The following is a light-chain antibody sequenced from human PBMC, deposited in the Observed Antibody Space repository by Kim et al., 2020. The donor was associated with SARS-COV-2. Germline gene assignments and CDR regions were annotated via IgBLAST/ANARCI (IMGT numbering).Light chain of an antibody. J-gene: IGLJ3*02. CDR1: RSNIGAGYD. V-gene: IGLV1-40*01. CDR2: GNS. CDR3: QSYDSSLSGYWV. Sequence: VTNPCTGSRSNIGAGYDVPWYQQLPGTAPKLLIYGNSNRPSGVPDRFSGSKSGTSASLAITGLQAEDEADYYCQSYDSSLSGYWVFGGGTQLTVL.